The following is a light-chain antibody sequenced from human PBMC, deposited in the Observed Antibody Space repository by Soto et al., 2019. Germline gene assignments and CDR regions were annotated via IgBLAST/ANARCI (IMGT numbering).Light chain of an antibody. V-gene: IGKV3-20*01. CDR3: QACGSSIT. Sequence: EIVLTQSPGSLSLSPGERATLSCRASQSVSSNYLAWYQQQPGQPPSLLIYDASTRANGIPGRFIGSVSGTDFTLTISRLEPEDFAVYSCQACGSSITFGQGTRLEI. CDR1: QSVSSNY. CDR2: DAS. J-gene: IGKJ5*01.